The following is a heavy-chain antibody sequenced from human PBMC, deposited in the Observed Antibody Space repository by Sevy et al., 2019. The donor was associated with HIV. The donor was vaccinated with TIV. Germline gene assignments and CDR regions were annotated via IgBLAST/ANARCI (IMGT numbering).Heavy chain of an antibody. CDR3: ARDPPETGPKYSYFMDV. CDR2: ISSGSSTK. J-gene: IGHJ6*03. D-gene: IGHD1-1*01. Sequence: GGSLGLSCEASGFTLSSHEMNWVRQVPGKGLEWVSYISSGSSTKFYTDSVKGRFTISRDNAKNSLYLHMDSLRVEDTAVYYCARDPPETGPKYSYFMDVWGKGTTVTVSS. V-gene: IGHV3-48*03. CDR1: GFTLSSHE.